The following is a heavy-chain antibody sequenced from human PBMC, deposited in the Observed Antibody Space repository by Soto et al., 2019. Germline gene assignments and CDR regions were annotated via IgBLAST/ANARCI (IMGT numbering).Heavy chain of an antibody. Sequence: ASETLSLTCSVSGDSISNLDYFWAWIRQPPGQALEYIGYIYKSATTYYNPSFESRVAISVDTSKSQFSLNVASVTAADTAVYFCARGRYCLTGRCFPNWFDSWGQGALVTVSS. D-gene: IGHD7-27*01. V-gene: IGHV4-30-4*01. CDR1: GDSISNLDYF. J-gene: IGHJ5*01. CDR3: ARGRYCLTGRCFPNWFDS. CDR2: IYKSATT.